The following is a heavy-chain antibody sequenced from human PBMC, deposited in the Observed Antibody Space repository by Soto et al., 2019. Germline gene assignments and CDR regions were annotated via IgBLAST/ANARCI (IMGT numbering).Heavy chain of an antibody. D-gene: IGHD6-19*01. J-gene: IGHJ6*02. V-gene: IGHV3-7*03. CDR3: ARDTYSSGWYQGYYYGMDV. Sequence: GGSLRLSCADSGFTFSSYWMSWVRQAPGKGLEWVANIKQDGSEKYYVDSVKGRFTISRDNAKNSLYLQMNSLRAEDTAVYYCARDTYSSGWYQGYYYGMDVWGQGTTVPVSS. CDR1: GFTFSSYW. CDR2: IKQDGSEK.